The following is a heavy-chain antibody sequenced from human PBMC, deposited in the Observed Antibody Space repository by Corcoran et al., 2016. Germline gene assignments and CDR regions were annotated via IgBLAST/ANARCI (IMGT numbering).Heavy chain of an antibody. V-gene: IGHV4-31*03. D-gene: IGHD5-18*01. J-gene: IGHJ4*02. CDR1: GGSISSGGHY. CDR3: ARASTAVAPYYFDH. CDR2: MYYSGST. Sequence: QVQLQESGPGLVKPSQTLSLTCIVYGGSISSGGHYWSWIRQYPGKGLDWIAYMYYSGSTYYNPSLKSRVTISVDTSKNQFSLKLTSVTAAATAVYYCARASTAVAPYYFDHWGQGTLVTVSS.